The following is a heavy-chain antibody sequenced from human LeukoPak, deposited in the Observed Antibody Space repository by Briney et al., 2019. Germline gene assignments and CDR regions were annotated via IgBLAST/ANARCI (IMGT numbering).Heavy chain of an antibody. Sequence: SETLSLTCTVSGGSVSSGSYYWSWIRQPSGKGLEWIGYIYYSGSTNYNPSLKSRVTISVDTSKNQFSLKLSSVTAADTAVYYCASEKNIVVVGSYGVDVWGKGTTVTVSS. CDR1: GGSVSSGSYY. CDR3: ASEKNIVVVGSYGVDV. V-gene: IGHV4-61*01. J-gene: IGHJ6*04. CDR2: IYYSGST. D-gene: IGHD2-15*01.